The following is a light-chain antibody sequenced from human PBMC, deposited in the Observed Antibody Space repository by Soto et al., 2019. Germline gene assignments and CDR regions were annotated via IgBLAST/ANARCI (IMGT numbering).Light chain of an antibody. Sequence: EIVLTQSPGTVSLSPGERATLSCRASQSVSSNYVAWFQQKTGQAPRLLIYGASSRATGIPDRFSGSGSGTDFTLTISGLEPEDFAVYYCQQYGRSPWTFGQGTKVDFK. CDR1: QSVSSNY. CDR2: GAS. V-gene: IGKV3-20*01. CDR3: QQYGRSPWT. J-gene: IGKJ1*01.